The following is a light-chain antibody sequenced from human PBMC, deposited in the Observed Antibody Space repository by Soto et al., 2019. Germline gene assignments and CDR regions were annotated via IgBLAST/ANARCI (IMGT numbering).Light chain of an antibody. J-gene: IGKJ1*01. CDR3: QQYYSYPRT. CDR1: QGISSY. Sequence: AVRMTQSPSSLSASTGDRVTLTCRASQGISSYLAWYQQKPGTAPKLLIYAASTLQSGVPSRFSGSGSGTDFTLTISCLQSEDFATYYCQQYYSYPRTFGQGTKVDIK. V-gene: IGKV1-8*01. CDR2: AAS.